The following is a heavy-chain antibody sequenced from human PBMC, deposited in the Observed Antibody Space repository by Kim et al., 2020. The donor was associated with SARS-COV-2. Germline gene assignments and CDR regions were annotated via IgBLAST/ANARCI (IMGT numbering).Heavy chain of an antibody. V-gene: IGHV1-2*05. Sequence: ASVKVSCKASGYTFTGYYMHWVRQAPGQGLEWMGRINPNSGGTNYAQKFQGRVTMTRDTSISTAYMELSRLRSDDTVVYYCARGGGDEGYSLAHGGHYYYYGMDVWGQGTTVTVSS. CDR3: ARGGGDEGYSLAHGGHYYYYGMDV. CDR2: INPNSGGT. J-gene: IGHJ6*02. D-gene: IGHD5-18*01. CDR1: GYTFTGYY.